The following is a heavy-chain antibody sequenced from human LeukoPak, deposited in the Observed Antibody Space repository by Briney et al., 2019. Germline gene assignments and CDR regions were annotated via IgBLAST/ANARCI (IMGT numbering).Heavy chain of an antibody. CDR3: AKGGSSRFYFDY. Sequence: PGGSLRLSCAASGFTVSSNYMSWVRQAPGKGLELVSVIYSGGDTYYADSVKGRFTISRDNSKNTLYLQMNSLRAEDTAVYYCAKGGSSRFYFDYWGQGTLVTVSS. CDR1: GFTVSSNY. CDR2: IYSGGDT. J-gene: IGHJ4*02. D-gene: IGHD1-26*01. V-gene: IGHV3-53*01.